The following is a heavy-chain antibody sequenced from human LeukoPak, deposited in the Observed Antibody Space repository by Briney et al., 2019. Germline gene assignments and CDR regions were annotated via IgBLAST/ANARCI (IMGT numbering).Heavy chain of an antibody. CDR2: INPMCGST. V-gene: IGHV1-46*01. CDR1: GYTFSGYY. D-gene: IGHD6-13*01. CDR3: ARDRYRSSWYGSDY. J-gene: IGHJ4*02. Sequence: ASVNVSCKASGYTFSGYYMDGVRQAPGQGLEWMGIINPMCGSTSYAHKFQGRVTMTRDTSTSTVYMYVSSMRYEEDKAVYYCARDRYRSSWYGSDYWGQGTLVTVSS.